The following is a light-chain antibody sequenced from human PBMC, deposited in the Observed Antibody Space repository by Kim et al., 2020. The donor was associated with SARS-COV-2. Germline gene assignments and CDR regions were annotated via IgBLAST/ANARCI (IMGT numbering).Light chain of an antibody. CDR3: QQYDSWPPLT. CDR2: GAS. CDR1: QTVSNK. J-gene: IGKJ4*01. Sequence: APGESVTLSCRASQTVSNKLAWYQQTLGRAPRLLIYGASTRATGIPARFSGSGSGTDFPLTISSLQSEDFAIYYCQQYDSWPPLTFGGRTKVDI. V-gene: IGKV3-15*01.